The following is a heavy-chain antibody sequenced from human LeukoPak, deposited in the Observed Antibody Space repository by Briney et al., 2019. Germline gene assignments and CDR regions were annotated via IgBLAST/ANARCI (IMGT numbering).Heavy chain of an antibody. CDR3: ARRRGDTVAGPDY. J-gene: IGHJ4*02. Sequence: GESLKISCQGSGYSFTNYWIVWVRQMPGQGLEYMGIIHPGDSNTKYSPSFEGQVIISVDKSISTACLQWSSLKASDSAIYYCARRRGDTVAGPDYWGQGTLVTVSS. CDR1: GYSFTNYW. V-gene: IGHV5-51*01. CDR2: IHPGDSNT. D-gene: IGHD6-19*01.